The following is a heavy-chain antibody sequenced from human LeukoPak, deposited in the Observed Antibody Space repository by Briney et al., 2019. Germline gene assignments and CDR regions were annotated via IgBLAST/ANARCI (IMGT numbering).Heavy chain of an antibody. J-gene: IGHJ4*02. D-gene: IGHD3-9*01. V-gene: IGHV1-18*04. Sequence: ASVKVSCKASGYTFTSYYMHWVRQAPGQGLEWMGWISAYNGNTNYAQKLQGRVTMTTDTSTSTAYMELRSLRSDDTAVYYCARDRIWRYYDILTGSNQAPFDYWGQGTLVTVSS. CDR2: ISAYNGNT. CDR1: GYTFTSYY. CDR3: ARDRIWRYYDILTGSNQAPFDY.